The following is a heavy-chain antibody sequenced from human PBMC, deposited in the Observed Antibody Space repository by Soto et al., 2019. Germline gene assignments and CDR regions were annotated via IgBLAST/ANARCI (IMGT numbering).Heavy chain of an antibody. Sequence: PSETLSLTCTVSGDSIISSDFYWGWARQPPGKGLEWIGSIFYLGSSYYNPSLKSRVTMSVDTSKNQFSLRLRSVTAADTALYFCARHSLALRKNNWFDPWGQGIMVTVS. V-gene: IGHV4-39*01. CDR2: IFYLGSS. J-gene: IGHJ5*02. D-gene: IGHD3-3*02. CDR1: GDSIISSDFY. CDR3: ARHSLALRKNNWFDP.